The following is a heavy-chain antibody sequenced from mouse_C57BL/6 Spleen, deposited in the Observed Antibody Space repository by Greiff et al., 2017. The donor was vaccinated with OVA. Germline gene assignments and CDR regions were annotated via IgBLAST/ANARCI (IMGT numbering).Heavy chain of an antibody. J-gene: IGHJ2*01. Sequence: VQLQQSGAELVRPGTSVKVSCKASGYAFTNYLIEWVKQRPGQGLEWIGVINPGSGGTNYNEKFKGKATLTADKSSSTAYMQLSSLTSEYSAVYFCARREGYYGFDYWGQGTTLTVSS. CDR3: ARREGYYGFDY. CDR2: INPGSGGT. V-gene: IGHV1-54*01. CDR1: GYAFTNYL. D-gene: IGHD1-1*01.